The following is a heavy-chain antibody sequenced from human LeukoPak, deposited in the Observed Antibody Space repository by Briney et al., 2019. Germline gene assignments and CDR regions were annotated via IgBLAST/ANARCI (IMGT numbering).Heavy chain of an antibody. CDR1: GFTFSSYW. Sequence: PGGSLRLSCAASGFTFSSYWMHWVRQAPGKGLAWIGTIFHSGSTDYNPSLKSRVTISLDTSKNQFSLKLSSVTAADAAVYYCARLFYYVSGRYNWFDPWGQGTLVTVSS. CDR3: ARLFYYVSGRYNWFDP. CDR2: IFHSGST. D-gene: IGHD3-10*01. J-gene: IGHJ5*02. V-gene: IGHV4-39*01.